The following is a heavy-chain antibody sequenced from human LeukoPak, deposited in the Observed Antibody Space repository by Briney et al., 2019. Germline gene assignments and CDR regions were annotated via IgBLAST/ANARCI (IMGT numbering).Heavy chain of an antibody. Sequence: PGGSLRLSCAASGFTFSSYAMSWVRQAPGKGLEWVANIRQDGHENYYADSVKGRFTISRDNAKNSLHLQMNSLRAEDTAVYYCTRGRRRDPTGSSYYYGMDVWGQGTTVAVSS. CDR1: GFTFSSYA. J-gene: IGHJ6*02. D-gene: IGHD1-1*01. CDR2: IRQDGHEN. CDR3: TRGRRRDPTGSSYYYGMDV. V-gene: IGHV3-7*03.